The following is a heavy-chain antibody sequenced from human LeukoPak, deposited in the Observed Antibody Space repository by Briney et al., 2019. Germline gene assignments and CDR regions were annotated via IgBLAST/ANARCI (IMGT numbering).Heavy chain of an antibody. CDR2: IWYDGSNK. D-gene: IGHD1-26*01. V-gene: IGHV3-33*01. CDR3: ARGSGSPFY. Sequence: GRSLRLSCAASGFTFSSYGMHWVRQAPGKGLEWVAVIWYDGSNKYYADSVKGRFTISRDNSKNTLYLQMNSLRAEDTAVHYCARGSGSPFYWGQGTLVTVSS. CDR1: GFTFSSYG. J-gene: IGHJ4*02.